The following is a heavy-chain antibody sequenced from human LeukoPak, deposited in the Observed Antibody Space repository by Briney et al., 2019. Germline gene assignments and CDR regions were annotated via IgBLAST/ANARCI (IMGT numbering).Heavy chain of an antibody. D-gene: IGHD3-16*01. Sequence: GGSLRLSCAASGVTLSTYAMSWARQAPGKGLEWVASINHNGNVNYYVDSVKGRFTISRDNAKNSLYLQMSNLRAEDTAVYFCARGGGLDVWGQGATVTVSS. V-gene: IGHV3-7*03. CDR1: GVTLSTYA. J-gene: IGHJ6*02. CDR2: INHNGNVN. CDR3: ARGGGLDV.